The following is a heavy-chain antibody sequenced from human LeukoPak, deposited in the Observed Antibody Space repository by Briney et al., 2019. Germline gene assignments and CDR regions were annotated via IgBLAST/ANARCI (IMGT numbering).Heavy chain of an antibody. CDR3: AKTWSGSYYNDAFDI. V-gene: IGHV3-23*01. CDR2: ISGSGGST. J-gene: IGHJ3*02. Sequence: PGGSLRLPCAASEFTFSSYAMSWVRQAPGKGLEWVSTISGSGGSTYYAESVKGRFTISRDNNKNTLYLQMNSLRAEDTAVYYCAKTWSGSYYNDAFDIWGQGTMVTVSS. D-gene: IGHD3-10*01. CDR1: EFTFSSYA.